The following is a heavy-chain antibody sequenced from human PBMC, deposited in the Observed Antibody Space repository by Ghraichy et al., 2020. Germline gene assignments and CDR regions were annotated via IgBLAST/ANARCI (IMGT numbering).Heavy chain of an antibody. V-gene: IGHV3-7*04. CDR3: ARVKYSVGTFDL. Sequence: GESLRLSCAASGFTFSSYWMSWVRQVPGKGLEWVANIKQDGSEKYYVDSVKGRFTISRDNAKNSLHLQMNSLRAEDTAVYYCARVKYSVGTFDLWGQGTMVTVSS. CDR2: IKQDGSEK. D-gene: IGHD5/OR15-5a*01. CDR1: GFTFSSYW. J-gene: IGHJ3*01.